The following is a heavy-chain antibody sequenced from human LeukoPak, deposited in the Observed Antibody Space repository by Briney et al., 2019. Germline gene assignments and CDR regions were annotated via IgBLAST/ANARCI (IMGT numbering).Heavy chain of an antibody. CDR2: IYHSGST. CDR3: ARRSRGYSGYYFDY. Sequence: SQTLSLTCTVSGGSISSGGYYWSWIRQPPGKGLEWIGYIYHSGSTYYNPSLKSRVTISVDRSKNQFSLKLSSVTAADTAVYYCARRSRGYSGYYFDYWGQGTLVTVSS. J-gene: IGHJ4*02. V-gene: IGHV4-30-2*01. CDR1: GGSISSGGYY. D-gene: IGHD5-12*01.